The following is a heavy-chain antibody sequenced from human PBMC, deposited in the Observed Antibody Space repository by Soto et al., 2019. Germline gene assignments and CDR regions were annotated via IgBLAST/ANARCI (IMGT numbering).Heavy chain of an antibody. CDR1: GYTFTSYY. CDR3: ATSRYSSGWYYY. D-gene: IGHD6-19*01. J-gene: IGHJ4*02. V-gene: IGHV1-46*03. CDR2: INPSGGST. Sequence: ASVKVSCKASGYTFTSYYMHWVRQAPGQGLEWMGIINPSGGSTSYAQKFQGRVTMTRDTSTSTVYMELSSLGSEDTAVYYCATSRYSSGWYYYWGQGTLVTVSS.